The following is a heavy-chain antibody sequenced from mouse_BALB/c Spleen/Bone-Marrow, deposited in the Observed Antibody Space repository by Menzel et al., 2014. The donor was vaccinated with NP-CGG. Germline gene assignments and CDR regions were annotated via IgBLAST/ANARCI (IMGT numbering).Heavy chain of an antibody. CDR3: ARFPYDYGGGDY. J-gene: IGHJ2*01. D-gene: IGHD2-4*01. CDR1: GFNIKDTY. V-gene: IGHV14-3*02. CDR2: IDPANGNT. Sequence: VQLKESGAELVKPGASVKLSCTASGFNIKDTYMHWVKQGPEQGLEWIGRIDPANGNTKYDPKFQGKATITADTSSNTAYLQLSSLTSEDTAVYYCARFPYDYGGGDYWGQGTTLTVSS.